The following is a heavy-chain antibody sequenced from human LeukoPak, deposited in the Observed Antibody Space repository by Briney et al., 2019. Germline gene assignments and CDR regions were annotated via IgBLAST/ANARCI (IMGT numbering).Heavy chain of an antibody. V-gene: IGHV4-59*12. Sequence: SESLSLTCTVSGGSISSYYWSWLRQPPGKGLEWIGYIYYSGSTNYNPSLDSRVTISLDTSKNQFSLRLSSVTAADTAVYCCARDSPGSYFDYWGQGTLVTVSS. J-gene: IGHJ4*02. CDR2: IYYSGST. CDR3: ARDSPGSYFDY. CDR1: GGSISSYY.